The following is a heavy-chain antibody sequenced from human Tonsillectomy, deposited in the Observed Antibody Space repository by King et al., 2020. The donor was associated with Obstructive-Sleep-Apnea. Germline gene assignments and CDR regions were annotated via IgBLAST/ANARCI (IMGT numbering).Heavy chain of an antibody. Sequence: VQLVQSGAEVKKPGASVKVSCEASGYTFTDYYMHWVRQAPGQGLEWMGWINPNSGGTNYAQKFRGRVTMTRDTSISTAYMQLTRLRSDDTAIFYCARDGPTGLDYWVQGTLVTVSS. J-gene: IGHJ4*02. CDR1: GYTFTDYY. V-gene: IGHV1-2*02. CDR3: ARDGPTGLDY. CDR2: INPNSGGT. D-gene: IGHD4-17*01.